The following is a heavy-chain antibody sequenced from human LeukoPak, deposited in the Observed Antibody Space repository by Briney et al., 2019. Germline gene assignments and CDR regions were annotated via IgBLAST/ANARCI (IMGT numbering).Heavy chain of an antibody. J-gene: IGHJ5*02. CDR2: IYHTGNT. CDR3: ARLYDFWSGSRFDP. Sequence: SETLSLTCTISGGSISTYYWSWIRQPPEKGLEWIGYIYHTGNTNYNPSLKSRVTISVDTSKNQFSLTLTSVTAADTAVYYCARLYDFWSGSRFDPWGQGTLVTVSS. V-gene: IGHV4-59*01. CDR1: GGSISTYY. D-gene: IGHD3-3*01.